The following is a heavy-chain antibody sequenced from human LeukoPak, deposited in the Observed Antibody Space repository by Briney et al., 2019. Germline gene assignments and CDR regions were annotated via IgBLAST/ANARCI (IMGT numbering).Heavy chain of an antibody. Sequence: PSETLSLTCTVSGGSISNHYWSWIRQAPGKGLEWIGYVHYNGNTNYSPSLKSRVTISIDTPKNHFSLELSSVTAADTAVYYCARVYCTGGSCAALGIDYWGQGTLVTVSS. CDR1: GGSISNHY. CDR2: VHYNGNT. CDR3: ARVYCTGGSCAALGIDY. V-gene: IGHV4-59*11. J-gene: IGHJ4*02. D-gene: IGHD2-15*01.